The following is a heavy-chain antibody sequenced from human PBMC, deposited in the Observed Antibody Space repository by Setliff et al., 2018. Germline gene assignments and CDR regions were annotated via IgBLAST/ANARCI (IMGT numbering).Heavy chain of an antibody. Sequence: TLSLTCTVSGWSISSGSDYWTWIRQPAGKGLEWIGHIYTSGSTNYNPSLKSRVTISVDASKNQLSLNLRSVNAADTAVYYCARAISGWYSAHYYYMDVWGKGTTVTVSS. CDR3: ARAISGWYSAHYYYMDV. V-gene: IGHV4-61*09. D-gene: IGHD6-19*01. CDR2: IYTSGST. CDR1: GWSISSGSDY. J-gene: IGHJ6*03.